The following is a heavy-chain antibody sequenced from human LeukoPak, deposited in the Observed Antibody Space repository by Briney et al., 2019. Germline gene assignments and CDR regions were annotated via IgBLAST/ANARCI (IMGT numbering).Heavy chain of an antibody. V-gene: IGHV4-31*03. CDR3: ARGVTGYYFDY. Sequence: PSQTLSLTCTVSGGSISSGGYYSSWLRQHPGKGLEWLGYIYYSGSTYYNPSLKSRVTISVDTSKNQFSLKLSSVTAADTAVYYCARGVTGYYFDYWGQGTLVTVSS. J-gene: IGHJ4*02. CDR1: GGSISSGGYY. CDR2: IYYSGST. D-gene: IGHD2-21*02.